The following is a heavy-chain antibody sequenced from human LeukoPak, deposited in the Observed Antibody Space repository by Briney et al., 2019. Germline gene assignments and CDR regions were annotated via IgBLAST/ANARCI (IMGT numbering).Heavy chain of an antibody. CDR2: ITPKSGGT. CDR3: ARDGHGGNSFDY. D-gene: IGHD4-23*01. J-gene: IGHJ4*02. CDR1: AYSFTDYY. Sequence: ASVKVSCKASAYSFTDYYLHWVRQAPGQGLEWMGWITPKSGGTEYAQKFQGRVTMTRDTSVSTAYMELSRLRSDDTAVYFCARDGHGGNSFDYWGQGTLVSVSS. V-gene: IGHV1-2*02.